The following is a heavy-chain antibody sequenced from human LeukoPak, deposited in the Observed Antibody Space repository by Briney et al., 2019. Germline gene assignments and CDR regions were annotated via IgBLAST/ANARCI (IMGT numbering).Heavy chain of an antibody. J-gene: IGHJ5*02. CDR3: AKGSRYCSGGSCNNLRLGALGLFDP. Sequence: GGSLRLSCAASGFTFSNYAMSWVRQAPGKGLEWVSAISGSGGSTYYADSVKGRFTISRDNSKNTLYLQMNSLRAEDTAVYYCAKGSRYCSGGSCNNLRLGALGLFDPWGQGTLVTVSS. D-gene: IGHD2-15*01. V-gene: IGHV3-23*01. CDR2: ISGSGGST. CDR1: GFTFSNYA.